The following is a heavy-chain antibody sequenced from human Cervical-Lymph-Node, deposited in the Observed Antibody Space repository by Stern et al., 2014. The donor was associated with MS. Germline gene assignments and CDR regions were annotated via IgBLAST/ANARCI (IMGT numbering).Heavy chain of an antibody. J-gene: IGHJ4*01. V-gene: IGHV4-59*01. CDR2: IHYSGCT. CDR3: AAHRSRSGSSWNFDY. Sequence: QVQLQESGPGLVKPSETLSLTCSVSTNSISRYYWSWIRQPPQQGLEWMGYIHYSGCTKYNPSLVGRVTMSLDTSKNQFSLKLTSVTAADTGVYYCAAHRSRSGSSWNFDYWGQGAPVTVSS. D-gene: IGHD6-13*01. CDR1: TNSISRYY.